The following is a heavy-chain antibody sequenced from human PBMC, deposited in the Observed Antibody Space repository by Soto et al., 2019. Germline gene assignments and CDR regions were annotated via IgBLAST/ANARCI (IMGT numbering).Heavy chain of an antibody. D-gene: IGHD3-22*01. Sequence: PGGSLRLSCAASGFTFSSYAMSWVRQAPGKGLEWVSAISGSGGSTYYADSVKGRFTISRDNSKNTLYLQMNSLRAEDTAVYYCAKDTLSSGYPLPFDYWGQGTLVTVSS. J-gene: IGHJ4*02. CDR2: ISGSGGST. CDR1: GFTFSSYA. CDR3: AKDTLSSGYPLPFDY. V-gene: IGHV3-23*01.